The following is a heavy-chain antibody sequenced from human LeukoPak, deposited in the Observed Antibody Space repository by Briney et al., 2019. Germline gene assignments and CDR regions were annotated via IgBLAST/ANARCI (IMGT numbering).Heavy chain of an antibody. CDR2: ISYDGSNK. D-gene: IGHD2-15*01. CDR1: GFTFSSYG. J-gene: IGHJ4*02. Sequence: PGRSLRLSCAASGFTFSSYGMHWVRQAPGKGLEWVAVISYDGSNKYYADSMKGRFTISRDNSKNTLYLQMNSLRAEDTAVYYCAKDRYCSGGSCSLPRPDYWGQGTLVTVSS. V-gene: IGHV3-30*18. CDR3: AKDRYCSGGSCSLPRPDY.